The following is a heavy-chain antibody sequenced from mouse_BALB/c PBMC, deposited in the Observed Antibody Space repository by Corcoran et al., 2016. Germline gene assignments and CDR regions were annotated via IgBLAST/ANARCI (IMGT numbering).Heavy chain of an antibody. CDR3: ARGGTTARFVY. CDR2: ILPGSGST. Sequence: QVQLQQSGAELMKPGASVKISCKATGYTFSSYWIEWVKQRPGHGLEWIGEILPGSGSTNYNEKFKGKATFTADTSSNTAYMQLSSLTSEDSAVYYCARGGTTARFVYWGQGTLVTVSA. D-gene: IGHD1-2*01. CDR1: GYTFSSYW. J-gene: IGHJ3*01. V-gene: IGHV1-9*01.